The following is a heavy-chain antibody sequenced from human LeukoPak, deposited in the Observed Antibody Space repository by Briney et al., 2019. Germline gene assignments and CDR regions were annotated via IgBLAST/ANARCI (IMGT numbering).Heavy chain of an antibody. J-gene: IGHJ4*02. D-gene: IGHD3-22*01. V-gene: IGHV4-34*01. Sequence: SETLSLTCAVYGGSFSGYYWSWIRQPPGKGLEWIGEINHSGSTNYNPSLKSRVTISVDTSKNQFSLKLSSVTAADTAVYYCARHRIAAPSSGHILWGQGTLVTVSS. CDR1: GGSFSGYY. CDR3: ARHRIAAPSSGHIL. CDR2: INHSGST.